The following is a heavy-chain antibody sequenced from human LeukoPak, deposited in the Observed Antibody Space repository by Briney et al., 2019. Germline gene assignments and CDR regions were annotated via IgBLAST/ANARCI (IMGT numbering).Heavy chain of an antibody. CDR2: IFHSGGT. D-gene: IGHD3-10*01. Sequence: SETLSLTCAASGGSISSTNWWSWVRQPPGKGLEWIGEIFHSGGTNYNPSLKSRVTISVDTSKNQFSLKLSSVTAADTAVYYCARGSDSGGFDPWGQGTLVTVSS. CDR1: GGSISSTNW. J-gene: IGHJ5*02. CDR3: ARGSDSGGFDP. V-gene: IGHV4-4*02.